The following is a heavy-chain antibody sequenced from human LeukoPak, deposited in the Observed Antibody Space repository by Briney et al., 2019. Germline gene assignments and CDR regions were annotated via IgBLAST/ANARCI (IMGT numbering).Heavy chain of an antibody. D-gene: IGHD1-14*01. CDR3: ARVSRDRITYTGAFDI. V-gene: IGHV1-69*13. CDR2: IIPIFGTA. CDR1: GYTLTSYG. J-gene: IGHJ3*02. Sequence: SVKVSCKASGYTLTSYGISWVRQAPGQGLEWMGGIIPIFGTANYAQKFQGRVTITADESTSTAYMELNSLRSEDTAVYYCARVSRDRITYTGAFDIWGQGTMVTVSS.